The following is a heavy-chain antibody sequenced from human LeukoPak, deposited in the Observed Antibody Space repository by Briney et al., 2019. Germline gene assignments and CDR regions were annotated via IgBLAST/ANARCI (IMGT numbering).Heavy chain of an antibody. CDR1: GFTFSNAW. J-gene: IGHJ4*02. Sequence: PGGSLRLSCAASGFTFSNAWMSWVRQAPGKGLEWVGRIKSKTDGGTTDYAAPVKGRFTISRDDSKNTLYLQMNSQKTEDTAVYYCTTDDYGGNSGGPSDYWGQGTLVTVSS. D-gene: IGHD4-23*01. V-gene: IGHV3-15*01. CDR3: TTDDYGGNSGGPSDY. CDR2: IKSKTDGGTT.